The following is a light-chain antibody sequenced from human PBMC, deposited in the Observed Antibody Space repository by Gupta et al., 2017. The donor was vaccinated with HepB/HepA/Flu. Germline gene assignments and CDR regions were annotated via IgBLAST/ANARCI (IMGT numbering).Light chain of an antibody. J-gene: IGKJ1*01. V-gene: IGKV1-5*03. CDR2: KAS. Sequence: DIQMTQSPSTLSASVGDRVTITCRASQSISSWLAWYQQKPGKAPKLLIYKASSLESGVTSRFSGSGSGKEFTLTISSLQPDDFATYYCQQYNSYSPWTFDQGSKVEIK. CDR3: QQYNSYSPWT. CDR1: QSISSW.